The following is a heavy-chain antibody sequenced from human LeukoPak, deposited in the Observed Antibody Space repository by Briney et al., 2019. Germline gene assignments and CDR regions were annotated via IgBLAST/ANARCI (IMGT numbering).Heavy chain of an antibody. D-gene: IGHD3-22*01. CDR1: GGPISSYY. Sequence: SETLSLTCTVSGGPISSYYWSWIRQPPGKGLEWIGYIYYSGSTNYNPSLKSRVTISVDTSKNQFSLKLSSVTAADTAVYYCARSTGSYYYDSSGYYLQGGHDAFDIWGQGTMVTVSS. V-gene: IGHV4-59*01. J-gene: IGHJ3*02. CDR3: ARSTGSYYYDSSGYYLQGGHDAFDI. CDR2: IYYSGST.